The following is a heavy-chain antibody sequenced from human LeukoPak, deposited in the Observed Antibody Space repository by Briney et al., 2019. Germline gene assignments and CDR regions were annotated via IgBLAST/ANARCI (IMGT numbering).Heavy chain of an antibody. D-gene: IGHD4-17*01. CDR1: GGSISSSSYY. CDR3: ASQGRAVTTLEVEWFDP. V-gene: IGHV4-39*07. J-gene: IGHJ5*02. CDR2: IYYSGSA. Sequence: PSETLSLTCTVSGGSISSSSYYWGWIRQPPGKGLEWIGSIYYSGSAYYNASLKSRVTISVDTSKNQFSLKLSSVTAADTAVYYCASQGRAVTTLEVEWFDPWGQGTLVTVSS.